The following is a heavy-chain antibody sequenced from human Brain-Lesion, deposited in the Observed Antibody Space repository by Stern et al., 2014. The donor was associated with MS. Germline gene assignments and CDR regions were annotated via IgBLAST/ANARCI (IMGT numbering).Heavy chain of an antibody. J-gene: IGHJ4*02. CDR1: GGSISSSNW. CDR3: ARFPASRPHVFDS. D-gene: IGHD6-13*01. CDR2: SDHSGST. V-gene: IGHV4-4*02. Sequence: VQLVESGPGLVKPSGTLSLTCAVSGGSISSSNWWSWVRQSPGKGLEWIGESDHSGSTIYNPSLKSRVTVPVNKPKTRFPLTLSCVPAADTAVYFCARFPASRPHVFDSWGQGTLVTVSS.